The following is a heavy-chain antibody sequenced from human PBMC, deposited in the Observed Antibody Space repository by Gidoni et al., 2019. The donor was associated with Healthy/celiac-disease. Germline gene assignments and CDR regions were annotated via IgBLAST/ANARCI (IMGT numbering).Heavy chain of an antibody. CDR2: ISYDGSNK. J-gene: IGHJ3*02. V-gene: IGHV3-30*04. Sequence: QVQLVESGGGVVQPGRSLRLSCAASGFTFRSYAMHWGRQAPGKGLEWVAVISYDGSNKYYADSVKGRFTISRDNSKNTLYLQMNSLRAEDTAVYYCARPVDIVATMAPGAFDIWGQGTMVTVSS. CDR3: ARPVDIVATMAPGAFDI. D-gene: IGHD5-12*01. CDR1: GFTFRSYA.